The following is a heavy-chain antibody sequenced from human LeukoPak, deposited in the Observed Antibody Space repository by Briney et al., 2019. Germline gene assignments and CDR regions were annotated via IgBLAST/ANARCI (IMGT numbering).Heavy chain of an antibody. CDR1: GGSISSGGYY. V-gene: IGHV4-30-2*01. Sequence: PSQTLSLTCTVSGGSISSGGYYWSWIRQPPGKGLEWIGYIYHSGSTYYNPSLKSRVTISVDRSKNQFSLKLSSVTAADTAVYYCARDDYSNGRGWYFDLWGRGTLVTVSS. CDR2: IYHSGST. CDR3: ARDDYSNGRGWYFDL. J-gene: IGHJ2*01. D-gene: IGHD4-11*01.